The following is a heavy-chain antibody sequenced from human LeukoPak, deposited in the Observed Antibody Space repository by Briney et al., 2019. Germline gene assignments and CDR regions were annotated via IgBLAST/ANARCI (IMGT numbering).Heavy chain of an antibody. J-gene: IGHJ4*02. Sequence: GGSLRLSCAASGFTFSSYAMSWVRQAPGKGLEWVSSVSVSGGYTYYADSVKARFTISRDNSKNTLYLQINSRRAEDTALYYWAKESAGAGRSYFDYWGQGTLVTVSS. D-gene: IGHD6-13*01. CDR1: GFTFSSYA. V-gene: IGHV3-23*01. CDR2: VSVSGGYT. CDR3: AKESAGAGRSYFDY.